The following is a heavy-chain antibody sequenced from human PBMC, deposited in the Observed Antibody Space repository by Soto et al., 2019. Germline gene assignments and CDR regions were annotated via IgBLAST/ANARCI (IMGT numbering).Heavy chain of an antibody. CDR1: GFTFDDFA. Sequence: EAQLVESGGGLVQPGRSLRLSCAASGFTFDDFAMHWVRQAPGRGLEWVSGINWSGGSSGYSDSVKGRFTISRDNAKNSLYLEMNSLRVEDTALFYCVKANDQQLVEGGPFDMWGKGTMVTVSS. J-gene: IGHJ3*02. D-gene: IGHD6-13*01. CDR2: INWSGGSS. CDR3: VKANDQQLVEGGPFDM. V-gene: IGHV3-9*01.